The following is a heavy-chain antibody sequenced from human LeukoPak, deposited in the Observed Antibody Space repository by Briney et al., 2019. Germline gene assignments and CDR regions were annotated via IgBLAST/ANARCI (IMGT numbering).Heavy chain of an antibody. CDR2: ISGSGDSA. CDR3: ATGRGRYYDSRRFYCGYYFDS. V-gene: IGHV3-23*01. Sequence: PGGSLRLSCAASGFTFSTYGVNWVRQAPGKGLEWVGAISGSGDSAYYADSLNRRFPISSPTSNTTRYLQISSVTVPATPVYYCATGRGRYYDSRRFYCGYYFDSWGQGSLVTVST. J-gene: IGHJ4*02. D-gene: IGHD3-22*01. CDR1: GFTFSTYG.